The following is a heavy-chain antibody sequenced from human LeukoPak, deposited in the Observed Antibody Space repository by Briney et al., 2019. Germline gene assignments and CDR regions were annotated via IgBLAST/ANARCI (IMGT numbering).Heavy chain of an antibody. Sequence: GGSLRLSCAASGFAFSRYTMNWVRQAPGKGLEWVSSISSSSTYIYYADSLRGRFTISRRDDRNSLYLQVDSLKVEDTAVYYCARDAAMVGATGDNWFDPWRQGTLVTVAS. CDR2: ISSSSTYI. CDR1: GFAFSRYT. J-gene: IGHJ5*02. V-gene: IGHV3-21*01. D-gene: IGHD1-26*01. CDR3: ARDAAMVGATGDNWFDP.